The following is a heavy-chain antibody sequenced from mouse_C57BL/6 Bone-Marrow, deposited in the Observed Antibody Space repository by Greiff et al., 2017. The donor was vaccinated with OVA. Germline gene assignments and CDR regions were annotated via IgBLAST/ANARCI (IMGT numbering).Heavy chain of an antibody. J-gene: IGHJ1*03. CDR3: ARSPRSTVVARDWYFDV. V-gene: IGHV2-2*01. CDR1: GFSLTSYG. Sequence: QVQLKESGPGLVQPSQSLSITCTVSGFSLTSYGVHWVRQSPGKGLEWLGVIWSGGSTDYNAAFISRLSISKDNSQSQVFFKMNSLQADDTALEYCARSPRSTVVARDWYFDVWGTGTTVTVSS. CDR2: IWSGGST. D-gene: IGHD1-1*01.